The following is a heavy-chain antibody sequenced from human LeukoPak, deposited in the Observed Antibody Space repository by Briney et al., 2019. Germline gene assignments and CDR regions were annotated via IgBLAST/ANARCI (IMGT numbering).Heavy chain of an antibody. V-gene: IGHV4-39*01. J-gene: IGHJ4*02. CDR1: GGSISGSSYY. Sequence: PSETLSLTCTVSGGSISGSSYYWGWIRRPPGKGLEWIGSIYYSGSTYYNLSLKSRVTISVGTSKNQFSLKLNSVTAADTAVYFCARGIVARAYNYFDYWGQGPWSPSPQ. CDR3: ARGIVARAYNYFDY. CDR2: IYYSGST. D-gene: IGHD6-6*01.